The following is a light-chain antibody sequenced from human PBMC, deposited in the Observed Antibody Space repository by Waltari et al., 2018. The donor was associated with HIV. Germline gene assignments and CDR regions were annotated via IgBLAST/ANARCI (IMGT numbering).Light chain of an antibody. CDR1: QDVGTF. CDR3: QQYYAYPRT. V-gene: IGKV1-8*01. Sequence: AIRMTQSPSSISASTGDKITVICRASQDVGTFVGWYQQKPGTAPKLLMSAASKLQSGLPSRFSGNGSDTDFTLTINCLQSEDYATYYCQQYYAYPRTFGQGTRV. CDR2: AAS. J-gene: IGKJ1*01.